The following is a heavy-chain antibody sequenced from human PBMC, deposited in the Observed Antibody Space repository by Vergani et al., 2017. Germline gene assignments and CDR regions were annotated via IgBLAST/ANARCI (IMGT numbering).Heavy chain of an antibody. Sequence: VELLESGGGLAQPGGSLRVSCSASGFRVTTYYMSWVRQAPGKGLEWVSVIKSDGRTSYEESVRRRFTISRDTSRNAVYLQMNILRVEDTGVYYCTRSECSGTTCYGHYFDLWGHGILVTVSS. D-gene: IGHD2-15*01. V-gene: IGHV3-66*02. CDR2: IKSDGRT. CDR3: TRSECSGTTCYGHYFDL. CDR1: GFRVTTYY. J-gene: IGHJ4*01.